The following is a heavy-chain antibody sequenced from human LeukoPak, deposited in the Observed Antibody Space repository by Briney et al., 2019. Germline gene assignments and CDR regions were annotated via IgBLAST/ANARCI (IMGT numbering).Heavy chain of an antibody. CDR3: ARVNYCSNGVCHSYDF. CDR1: GYTFTGHY. J-gene: IGHJ4*02. V-gene: IGHV1-2*02. D-gene: IGHD2-8*01. CDR2: INPNSGGT. Sequence: ASVKVSCKASGYTFTGHYIHWVRQAPGQGLEWMGWINPNSGGTKFAQKFQGRVTMTRDMSISTAYMELSRLRPDDTAVYYCARVNYCSNGVCHSYDFWGQGTLVTVSS.